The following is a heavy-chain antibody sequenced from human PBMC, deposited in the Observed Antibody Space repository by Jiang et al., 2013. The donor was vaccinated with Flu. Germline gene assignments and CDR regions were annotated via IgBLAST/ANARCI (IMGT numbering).Heavy chain of an antibody. J-gene: IGHJ2*01. CDR3: ARGGYSSSYWYFDL. CDR2: INAGNGNT. CDR1: GYTFTSYA. D-gene: IGHD6-13*01. Sequence: GAEVKKPGASVKVSCKASGYTFTSYAMHWVRQAPGQRLEWMGWINAGNGNTKYSQKFQGRVTITRDTSASTAYMELSSLRSEDTAVYYCARGGYSSSYWYFDLWGLAPWSLSPQ. V-gene: IGHV1-3*01.